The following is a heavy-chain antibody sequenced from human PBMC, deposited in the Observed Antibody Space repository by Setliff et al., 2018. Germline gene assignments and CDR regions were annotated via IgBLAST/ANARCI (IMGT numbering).Heavy chain of an antibody. V-gene: IGHV4-59*12. CDR3: ARDQFSSGWYGAPESYFDR. D-gene: IGHD6-19*01. CDR2: IYNAVTT. Sequence: SETLSLTCTVSGGSISSSYWSWIRQPPGKGLEWIGYIYNAVTTKYNPSLGSRVSVSADTSKNQVSLTLNYVTATDTAVYYCARDQFSSGWYGAPESYFDRWGQGILVTVSS. CDR1: GGSISSSY. J-gene: IGHJ4*02.